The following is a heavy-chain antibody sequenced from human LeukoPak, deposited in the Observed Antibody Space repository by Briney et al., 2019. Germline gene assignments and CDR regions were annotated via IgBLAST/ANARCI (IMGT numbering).Heavy chain of an antibody. D-gene: IGHD6-19*01. CDR2: IKQDESEK. CDR1: GFTFSSYW. CDR3: AREAVPGTGWFDP. Sequence: GGSLRLSCAASGFTFSSYWMSWVRQAPGKGLEWVANIKQDESEKYYVDSLKGRFTISRDNAKNSLYLQMNSLRAEDTAVYYCAREAVPGTGWFDPWGQGTLVTVSS. V-gene: IGHV3-7*01. J-gene: IGHJ5*02.